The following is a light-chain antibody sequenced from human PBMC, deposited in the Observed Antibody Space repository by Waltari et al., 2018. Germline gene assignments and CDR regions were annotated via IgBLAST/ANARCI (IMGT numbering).Light chain of an antibody. CDR2: DVS. Sequence: QSALTQPASVSGSPGQSITISCTGTSSDVGFYNYVSWYQQHPGKAPKLMIYDVSERTSGVSNRFSGSKSGNTASLTIAGLQADDEADYYCSSYTGSSSWVFGGGTKLTV. J-gene: IGLJ3*02. CDR1: SSDVGFYNY. CDR3: SSYTGSSSWV. V-gene: IGLV2-14*01.